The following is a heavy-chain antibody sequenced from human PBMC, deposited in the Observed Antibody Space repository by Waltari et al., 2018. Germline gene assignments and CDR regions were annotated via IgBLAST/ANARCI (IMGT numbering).Heavy chain of an antibody. CDR1: GFSPSSYGVG. CDR2: LYWNGDK. D-gene: IGHD3-10*01. Sequence: QITLKESGPTLVKPTETLTLTCTFSGFSPSSYGVGVGWFRQPPGKALEWLVLLYWNGDKRYSPFLKTGFTITKDTSKNQVVLTMTNMDPVDTATYYCAYRLSSSNSFEYWGQGILVTVSS. V-gene: IGHV2-5*01. J-gene: IGHJ4*02. CDR3: AYRLSSSNSFEY.